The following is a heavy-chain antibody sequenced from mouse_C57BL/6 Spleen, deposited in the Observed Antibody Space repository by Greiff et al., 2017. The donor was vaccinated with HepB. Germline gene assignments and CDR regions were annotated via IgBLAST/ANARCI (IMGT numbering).Heavy chain of an antibody. Sequence: QVQLQQPGAELVKPGASVKLSCKASGYTFTSYWMHWVKQRPGQGLEWIGMIHPNSGSTNSNEKFKSKATLTVDKSSSTAYMQLSSLTSEDSAVYYCAREAYGSSWSWGQGTLVTVSA. D-gene: IGHD1-1*01. CDR3: AREAYGSSWS. CDR1: GYTFTSYW. J-gene: IGHJ3*01. V-gene: IGHV1-64*01. CDR2: IHPNSGST.